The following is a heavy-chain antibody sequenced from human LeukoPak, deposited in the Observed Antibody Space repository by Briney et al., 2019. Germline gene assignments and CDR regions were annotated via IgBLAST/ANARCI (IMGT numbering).Heavy chain of an antibody. CDR3: ATGGKTIAAAGTGY. CDR2: ISSSSSYI. V-gene: IGHV3-21*01. D-gene: IGHD6-13*01. J-gene: IGHJ4*02. Sequence: PGGPLRLSCAASGFTFSSYSMNWVRQAPGKGLECVSSISSSSSYIYYADSVKGRFTISRDNAKNSLYLQMNSLRAEDTAVYYCATGGKTIAAAGTGYWSQGTLVTVSS. CDR1: GFTFSSYS.